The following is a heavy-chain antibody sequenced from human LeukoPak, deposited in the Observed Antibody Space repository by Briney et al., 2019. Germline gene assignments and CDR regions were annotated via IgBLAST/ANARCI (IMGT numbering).Heavy chain of an antibody. J-gene: IGHJ5*02. V-gene: IGHV1-18*01. D-gene: IGHD2-2*01. CDR1: GYTFNTYG. Sequence: ASVKVSCKASGYTFNTYGITWVRQAPGQGLEWMGWISPYNGNTNYAQKFQGRVTLTTDTSTSTAYMELRSLRSDDTAVYYCAGDLINTSPYCSSTSCYLGGGWFDPWGQGTLVTVSS. CDR2: ISPYNGNT. CDR3: AGDLINTSPYCSSTSCYLGGGWFDP.